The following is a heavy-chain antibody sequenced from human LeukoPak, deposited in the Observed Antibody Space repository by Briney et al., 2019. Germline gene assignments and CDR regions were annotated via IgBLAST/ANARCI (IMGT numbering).Heavy chain of an antibody. J-gene: IGHJ6*02. CDR1: GFTFGDYA. D-gene: IGHD3-22*01. CDR2: IRSKAYGGTT. CDR3: TRDREYYYDSSGYYAGDYYYYGMDV. V-gene: IGHV3-49*04. Sequence: AGGSLRLSCTASGFTFGDYAMSWVRQAPGKGLEWVGFIRSKAYGGTTEYAASVKGRFTISRDDSKSIAYLQMNSLKTEDTAVYYCTRDREYYYDSSGYYAGDYYYYGMDVWGQGTTVTVSS.